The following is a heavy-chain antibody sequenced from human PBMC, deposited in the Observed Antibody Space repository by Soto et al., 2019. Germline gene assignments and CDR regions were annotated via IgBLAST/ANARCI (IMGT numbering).Heavy chain of an antibody. CDR3: ARDSSGWYYFDY. Sequence: SETLSLTCTVSGRSISSYYWSWIRQPPGKGLEWIGYIYYSGSTNYNPSLKSRVTISVDTSKNQFSLKLSSVTAADTAVYYCARDSSGWYYFDYWGLGTAVTVSS. CDR1: GRSISSYY. CDR2: IYYSGST. V-gene: IGHV4-59*01. D-gene: IGHD6-19*01. J-gene: IGHJ4*02.